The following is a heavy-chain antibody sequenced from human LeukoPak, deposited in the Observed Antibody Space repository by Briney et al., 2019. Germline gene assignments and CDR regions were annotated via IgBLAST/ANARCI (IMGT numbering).Heavy chain of an antibody. J-gene: IGHJ3*02. D-gene: IGHD1-14*01. Sequence: SETLSLTCTVSGVSISSSDYYWGWVRQPPGKGLEWIGSIYYSGRTYYNTPLKSRVTISEDTSKNQFSLKLSFVTAADSAVYYVPSHRTPKNAKGPYDAFITWAKGQWSPSLQ. CDR2: IYYSGRT. CDR1: GVSISSSDYY. CDR3: PSHRTPKNAKGPYDAFIT. V-gene: IGHV4-39*01.